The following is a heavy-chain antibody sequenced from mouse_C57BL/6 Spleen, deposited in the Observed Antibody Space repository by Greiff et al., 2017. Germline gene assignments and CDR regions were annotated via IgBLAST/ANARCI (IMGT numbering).Heavy chain of an antibody. J-gene: IGHJ2*01. CDR2: IDPNSGGT. CDR3: ARSTAQAPYYFDY. D-gene: IGHD3-2*02. CDR1: GYTFTSYW. Sequence: QVHVKQSGAELVKPGASVKLSCKASGYTFTSYWMHWVKQRPGRGLEWIGRIDPNSGGTKYNEKFKSKATLTVDKPSSTAYMQLSSLTSEDSAVYYCARSTAQAPYYFDYWGQGTTLTVSS. V-gene: IGHV1-72*01.